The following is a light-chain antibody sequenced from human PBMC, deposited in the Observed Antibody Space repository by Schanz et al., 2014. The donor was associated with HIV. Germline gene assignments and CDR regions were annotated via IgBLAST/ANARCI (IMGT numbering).Light chain of an antibody. CDR2: NTD. CDR1: TSNIGTNT. Sequence: QSVLTQPPSASGTPGQRVTISCSGTTSNIGTNTVNWYQQLPGTAPKLLIYNTDQRPSGVPDRFSGSKSGTAASLAISGLQSEDEADYYCAVWDDSLHALFGGGTKLTVL. CDR3: AVWDDSLHAL. J-gene: IGLJ2*01. V-gene: IGLV1-44*01.